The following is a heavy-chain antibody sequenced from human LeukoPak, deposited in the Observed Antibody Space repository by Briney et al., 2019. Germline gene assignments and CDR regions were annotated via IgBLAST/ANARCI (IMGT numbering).Heavy chain of an antibody. J-gene: IGHJ4*02. Sequence: PGGSLGLPCAASGFTFSRYWMTWVRQAPGKGLEWVANVKEDGSEEYYADFVKGRFTISRDNAKNSLYLQMNSLRAEDTAVYYCARGDSSGSIFDYWGQGTLVIVSS. V-gene: IGHV3-7*01. CDR1: GFTFSRYW. D-gene: IGHD3-22*01. CDR2: VKEDGSEE. CDR3: ARGDSSGSIFDY.